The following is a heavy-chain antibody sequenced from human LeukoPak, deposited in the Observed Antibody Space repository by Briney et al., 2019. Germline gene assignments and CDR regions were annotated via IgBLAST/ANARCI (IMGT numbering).Heavy chain of an antibody. CDR3: AKSLFTSAAGSGRASDI. D-gene: IGHD3-10*01. CDR1: GFTFSSYA. J-gene: IGHJ3*02. V-gene: IGHV3-30-3*01. Sequence: PGRSLRLSCAASGFTFSSYAMHWVRQAPGKGLEWVAVISYDGSNKYYADSVKGRFTISRDNSKNTLYLQMDSLRAEDTAVYYCAKSLFTSAAGSGRASDIWGQGTMVTVSS. CDR2: ISYDGSNK.